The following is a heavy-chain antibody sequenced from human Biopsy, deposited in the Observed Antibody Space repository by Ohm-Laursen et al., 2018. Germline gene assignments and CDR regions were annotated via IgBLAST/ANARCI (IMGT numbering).Heavy chain of an antibody. J-gene: IGHJ4*02. CDR1: GGSISNSSYF. CDR2: MSYGESA. D-gene: IGHD3-3*01. V-gene: IGHV4-39*01. CDR3: ARRTLFTRYFDF. Sequence: TLSLTCAVSGGSISNSSYFWGWIRQTPGKGLEWIGSMSYGESARYLPSLKSRVTLSVDTSKNQLSLSLSSVTAADTAVYYCARRTLFTRYFDFWGPGTLVTVSS.